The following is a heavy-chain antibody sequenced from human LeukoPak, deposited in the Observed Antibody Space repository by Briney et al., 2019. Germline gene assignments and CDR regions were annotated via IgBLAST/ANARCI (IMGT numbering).Heavy chain of an antibody. CDR3: ARGRAKYQLPDY. D-gene: IGHD2-2*01. V-gene: IGHV3-21*01. J-gene: IGHJ4*02. CDR2: ISSSSSYI. Sequence: GGSLRLSCAASGFTFSSYSMNWVRQAPGKGLEWVSSISSSSSYIYYADSVKGRFTISRDNAKNSLYLQMNSLRAEDTAVYHCARGRAKYQLPDYWGQGTLVTVSS. CDR1: GFTFSSYS.